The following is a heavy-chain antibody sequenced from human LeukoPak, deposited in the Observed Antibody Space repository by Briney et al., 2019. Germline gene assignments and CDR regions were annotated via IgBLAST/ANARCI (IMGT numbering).Heavy chain of an antibody. D-gene: IGHD2-2*01. CDR3: ASAVGYCSSTSCPYYYYYYMDV. J-gene: IGHJ6*03. Sequence: SETLSLTCTVSGGSISSGGYYWSWIRQPPGKGLEWIGYIYHSGSTYYNPSLKSRVTISVDRSKNQFSLKLSSVTAADSAVYYCASAVGYCSSTSCPYYYYYYMDVWGKGTTVTVSS. CDR2: IYHSGST. CDR1: GGSISSGGYY. V-gene: IGHV4-30-2*01.